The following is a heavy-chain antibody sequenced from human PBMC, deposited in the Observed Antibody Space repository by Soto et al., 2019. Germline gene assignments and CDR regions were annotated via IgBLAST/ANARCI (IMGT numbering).Heavy chain of an antibody. Sequence: ASVKVSCKASGFTFTSSAVQWVRQARGQRLEWIGWIVVGSGNTNYAQKFQERVTITRDMSTSTAYMELSSLRSEDTAVYYCAADSISGSYPPAFDIWGQGTMVTVSS. J-gene: IGHJ3*02. D-gene: IGHD1-26*01. V-gene: IGHV1-58*01. CDR3: AADSISGSYPPAFDI. CDR2: IVVGSGNT. CDR1: GFTFTSSA.